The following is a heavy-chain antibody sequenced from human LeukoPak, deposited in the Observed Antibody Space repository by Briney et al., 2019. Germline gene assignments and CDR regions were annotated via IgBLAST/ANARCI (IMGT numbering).Heavy chain of an antibody. CDR1: GFTFSNYW. V-gene: IGHV3-7*01. D-gene: IGHD3-3*01. CDR2: IKQDGSEE. Sequence: GGSLRLSCVASGFTFSNYWMSWVRQAPGKGLEWVANIKQDGSEEYYMDSVEGRFTISRDNAKNSLHLQMNSLRAEDTAVYYCATLRFLEWLLFPEYFQHWGQGTLVTVSS. CDR3: ATLRFLEWLLFPEYFQH. J-gene: IGHJ1*01.